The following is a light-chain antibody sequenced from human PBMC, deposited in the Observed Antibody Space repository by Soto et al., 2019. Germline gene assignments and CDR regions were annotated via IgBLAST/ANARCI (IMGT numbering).Light chain of an antibody. CDR1: SSDVGNYNL. CDR3: CSYAGSSTFPYV. CDR2: GVS. Sequence: QSVLTQPASVSGSPGQSITISCTGTSSDVGNYNLVSWYQQHPGKAPKLMIYGVSKRPSGVSNRFSGSKSGNTASLTISGLQAEDEADYYCCSYAGSSTFPYVFGTGTKVTVL. J-gene: IGLJ1*01. V-gene: IGLV2-23*02.